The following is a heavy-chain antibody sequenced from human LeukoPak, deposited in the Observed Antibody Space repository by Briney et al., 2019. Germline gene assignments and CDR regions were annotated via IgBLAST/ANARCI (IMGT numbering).Heavy chain of an antibody. J-gene: IGHJ4*02. V-gene: IGHV3-30-3*01. Sequence: GGSLRLSCAASGFTFSSFAMHWVRRAPGKGLAWVALISSDGSNEYYADSVKGRFSISRDNSKNTLYLQMNSLRAEDTAVYYCARIGYSSSWSGDYWGQGTLVTVSS. CDR3: ARIGYSSSWSGDY. D-gene: IGHD6-13*01. CDR1: GFTFSSFA. CDR2: ISSDGSNE.